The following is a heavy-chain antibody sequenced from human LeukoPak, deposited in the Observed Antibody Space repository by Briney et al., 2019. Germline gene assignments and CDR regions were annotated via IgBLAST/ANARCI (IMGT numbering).Heavy chain of an antibody. D-gene: IGHD1-14*01. CDR1: GGSISSYY. Sequence: SETLSLTCTVSGGSISSYYWSWIRQPAGKGLEWIGRIYTSASTNYNPSLKSRVTMSVDTSKNQFSLKLSSVTAADTAVYYCARLGRGGISDYFDYWGQGTLVTVST. J-gene: IGHJ4*02. CDR3: ARLGRGGISDYFDY. CDR2: IYTSAST. V-gene: IGHV4-4*07.